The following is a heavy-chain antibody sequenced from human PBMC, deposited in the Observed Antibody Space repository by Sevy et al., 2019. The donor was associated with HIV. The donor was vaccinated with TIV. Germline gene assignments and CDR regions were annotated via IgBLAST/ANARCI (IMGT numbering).Heavy chain of an antibody. Sequence: GGSLRLSCEASGFTFSSYWMHWVRQSPGKGIVWVSRMSSDGSPTNYAHSVKGRFTISRDNAKNTLYLQMNSLRAEDTALYYCARGYSYGYGMDVWGQGTTVTVSS. D-gene: IGHD5-18*01. V-gene: IGHV3-74*01. J-gene: IGHJ6*02. CDR3: ARGYSYGYGMDV. CDR2: MSSDGSPT. CDR1: GFTFSSYW.